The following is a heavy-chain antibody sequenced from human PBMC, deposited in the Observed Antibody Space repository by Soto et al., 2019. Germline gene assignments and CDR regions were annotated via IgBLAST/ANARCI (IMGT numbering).Heavy chain of an antibody. CDR2: IKSKTDGGTT. D-gene: IGHD4-17*01. Sequence: GGSLRLSCAASGFTFSNAWMSWVRQAPGKGLEWVGRIKSKTDGGTTDYAAPVKGRFTISRDDSKNTLYLQMNSLKTEDTAVYYSTKADDYGDDVGAFDIWGQGTMVNVS. CDR3: TKADDYGDDVGAFDI. V-gene: IGHV3-15*01. CDR1: GFTFSNAW. J-gene: IGHJ3*02.